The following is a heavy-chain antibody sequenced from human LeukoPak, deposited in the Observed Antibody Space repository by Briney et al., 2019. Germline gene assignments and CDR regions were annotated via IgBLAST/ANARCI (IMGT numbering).Heavy chain of an antibody. V-gene: IGHV3-7*01. CDR3: ATGYSSGWYFYFQH. CDR2: IKQDGSEK. CDR1: GLTFNKYW. D-gene: IGHD6-19*01. Sequence: GGSLRLSCEASGLTFNKYWMTWVRQAPGKGLECVANIKQDGSEKNYVDSVKGRFTISRDNAKNSLSLRMNSLSAEDTAVYYCATGYSSGWYFYFQHWGQGSLVSVSS. J-gene: IGHJ1*01.